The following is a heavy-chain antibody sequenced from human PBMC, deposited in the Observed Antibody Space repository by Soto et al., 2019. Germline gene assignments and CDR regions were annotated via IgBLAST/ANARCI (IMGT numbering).Heavy chain of an antibody. J-gene: IGHJ4*02. Sequence: ASVKVSCKASGYTFTSYYMHWVRQAPGQGLEWMGIINPSGGSTSYAQKFQGRVTMTRDTSTSTVYMELSSLRSEDTAVYYCARVEGQYSSSWRGYFDYWGQGTLVTVSS. V-gene: IGHV1-46*01. CDR1: GYTFTSYY. D-gene: IGHD6-13*01. CDR2: INPSGGST. CDR3: ARVEGQYSSSWRGYFDY.